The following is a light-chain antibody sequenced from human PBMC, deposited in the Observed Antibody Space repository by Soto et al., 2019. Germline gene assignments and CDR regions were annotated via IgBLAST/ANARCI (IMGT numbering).Light chain of an antibody. V-gene: IGLV1-44*01. Sequence: QSVLTQPPAASGTPGQRVTISCSGSSSNIGNNTVNWYQQLPGTAPKLLIYSNDLRPSGVPDRFSGSKSGTSASLAISGLQSEDEADYYCEAWDDSLYGAVFGGGTKLTVL. CDR2: SND. J-gene: IGLJ2*01. CDR1: SSNIGNNT. CDR3: EAWDDSLYGAV.